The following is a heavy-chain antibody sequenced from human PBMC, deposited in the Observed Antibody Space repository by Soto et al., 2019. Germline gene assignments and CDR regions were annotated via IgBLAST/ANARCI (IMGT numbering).Heavy chain of an antibody. J-gene: IGHJ4*01. CDR2: INPNNGGT. V-gene: IGHV1-2*04. CDR1: GYSFTDYS. Sequence: QVQLVQSGTEVKKPGASVKVACKAFGYSFTDYSIHWVRQAPGQGLEWLGWINPNNGGTDYAQKFRDWVTITRDTSISTAYMELKRLRSDDTAVYYCAISIPSSGWSPFDYWGQEPWSPSPQ. CDR3: AISIPSSGWSPFDY. D-gene: IGHD6-13*01.